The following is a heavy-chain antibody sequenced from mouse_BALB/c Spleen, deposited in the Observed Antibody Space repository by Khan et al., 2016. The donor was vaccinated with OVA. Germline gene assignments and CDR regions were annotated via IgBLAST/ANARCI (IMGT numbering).Heavy chain of an antibody. CDR1: GFTFSSYA. CDR3: ARHEGLRRRPYFDY. Sequence: VQLKESGGGLVKPGGSLKLSCAASGFTFSSYAMSWVRQTPEKRLEWVATISSGGSYTYYPDSVKGRFTISRANATNTLYLQLSSLRSEDTAMYYCARHEGLRRRPYFDYWGKGTTLTVAS. CDR2: ISSGGSYT. V-gene: IGHV5-9-3*01. J-gene: IGHJ2*01. D-gene: IGHD2-2*01.